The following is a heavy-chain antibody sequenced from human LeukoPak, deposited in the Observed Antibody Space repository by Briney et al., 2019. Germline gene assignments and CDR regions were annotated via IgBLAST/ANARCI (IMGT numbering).Heavy chain of an antibody. V-gene: IGHV3-33*01. CDR3: ARDEGDSSGYYPGL. Sequence: LPGRSLRLSCAASGFTLSNHGMHWVRQAPGKGLEWVAAIWHDGSRKYYAESVKGRFTISRDNARNTVYVQMDSLRAEDTAVYYCARDEGDSSGYYPGLWGQGTLVTVSS. D-gene: IGHD3-22*01. CDR2: IWHDGSRK. CDR1: GFTLSNHG. J-gene: IGHJ1*01.